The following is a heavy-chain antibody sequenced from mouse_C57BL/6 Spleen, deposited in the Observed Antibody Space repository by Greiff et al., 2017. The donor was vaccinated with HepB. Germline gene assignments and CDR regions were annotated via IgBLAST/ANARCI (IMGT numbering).Heavy chain of an antibody. CDR2: ISYDGSN. CDR3: ARGGPLAPIDY. CDR1: GYSITSGYY. Sequence: EVQLQESGPGLVKPSQSLSLTCSVTGYSITSGYYWNWIRQFPGNKLEWMGYISYDGSNNYNPSLKNRISITRDTSKNQFFLKLNSVTTEDTATDYCARGGPLAPIDYWGQGTTLTVSS. D-gene: IGHD4-1*01. J-gene: IGHJ2*01. V-gene: IGHV3-6*01.